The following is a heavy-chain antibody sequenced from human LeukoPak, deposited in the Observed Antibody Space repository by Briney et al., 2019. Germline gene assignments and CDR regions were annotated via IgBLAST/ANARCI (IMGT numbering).Heavy chain of an antibody. D-gene: IGHD6-13*01. J-gene: IGHJ6*02. V-gene: IGHV4-59*12. CDR3: AREGSSSWYYYYYGMDV. CDR2: IYYSGST. CDR1: GGSISSYY. Sequence: SETLSLTCTVSGGSISSYYWSWIRQPPGKGLEWIGYIYYSGSTNYNPSLKSRVTISVDTSKNQFSLKLSSVTAADTAVYYCAREGSSSWYYYYYGMDVWGQGTTVTVSS.